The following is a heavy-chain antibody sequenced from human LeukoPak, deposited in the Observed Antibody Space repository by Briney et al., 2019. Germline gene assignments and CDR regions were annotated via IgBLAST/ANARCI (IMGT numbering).Heavy chain of an antibody. CDR2: IYYSGST. CDR1: GGSIGSNY. D-gene: IGHD5-18*01. J-gene: IGHJ4*02. Sequence: SETLSLTCTVSGGSIGSNYWNWIRQPPGKGLEWIGYIYYSGSTYYNPSLNSRITISIDPSRNQFSLQLSSLTAADTAVYYCDGDNYGNDYWGQGTLVTVSS. V-gene: IGHV4-59*01. CDR3: DGDNYGNDY.